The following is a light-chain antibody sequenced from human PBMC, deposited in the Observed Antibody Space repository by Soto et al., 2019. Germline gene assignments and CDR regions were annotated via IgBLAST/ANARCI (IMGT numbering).Light chain of an antibody. CDR2: EVT. Sequence: QSALTQPPSASGSPGQSVTISCTGTSSDVGGYNYVSWYQQHPGKVPKLIIYEVTKRPSGVPDRFSGSKSGNTASLTVSRLQAEDEADYYCNSWSGTKTYVFGTGTKVTVL. CDR3: NSWSGTKTYV. CDR1: SSDVGGYNY. J-gene: IGLJ1*01. V-gene: IGLV2-8*01.